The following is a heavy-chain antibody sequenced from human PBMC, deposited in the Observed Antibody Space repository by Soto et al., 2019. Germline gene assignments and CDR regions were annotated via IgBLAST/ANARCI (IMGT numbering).Heavy chain of an antibody. D-gene: IGHD3-22*01. Sequence: QVQLQQWGAGLLKPSETLSLTCAVYGGSFSGYYWSWIRQPPGKGLEWIGEINHSGSTNYNPSLKSRVTISVDTSKNQFSLKLSSVTAADTAVYYCARAPQDSSGIPPDYWGQGTLVTVSS. J-gene: IGHJ4*02. V-gene: IGHV4-34*01. CDR2: INHSGST. CDR1: GGSFSGYY. CDR3: ARAPQDSSGIPPDY.